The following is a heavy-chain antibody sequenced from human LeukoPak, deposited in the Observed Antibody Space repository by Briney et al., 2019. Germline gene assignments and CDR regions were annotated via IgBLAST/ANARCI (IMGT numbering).Heavy chain of an antibody. Sequence: SETLSLTCTVSGGSISSSSYYWDWIRQPPGKGLEWIGSMFYSGSTYYNPSLKSRVTMSVDTSKNQFSLKLTSVTAADTAVYYCARDKSRTYGSADAFDIWGQGTMVTVSS. CDR3: ARDKSRTYGSADAFDI. CDR2: MFYSGST. D-gene: IGHD3-10*01. CDR1: GGSISSSSYY. V-gene: IGHV4-39*02. J-gene: IGHJ3*02.